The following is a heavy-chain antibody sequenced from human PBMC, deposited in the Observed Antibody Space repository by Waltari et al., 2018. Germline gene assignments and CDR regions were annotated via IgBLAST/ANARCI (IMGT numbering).Heavy chain of an antibody. D-gene: IGHD3-10*01. CDR2: IMSDGTST. J-gene: IGHJ4*02. CDR3: ARLRRRDQYGAGSLRY. CDR1: GFTTDFW. V-gene: IGHV3-74*01. Sequence: EVHLVESGGGSVQPGGSLTLSCAGSGFTTDFWIHWVRQVPGKGLEWVSRIMSDGTSTGYADPGKGRCTLSRETTKKMDDLQMNSLRAEDTAVYNCARLRRRDQYGAGSLRYWGQGALVNVSS.